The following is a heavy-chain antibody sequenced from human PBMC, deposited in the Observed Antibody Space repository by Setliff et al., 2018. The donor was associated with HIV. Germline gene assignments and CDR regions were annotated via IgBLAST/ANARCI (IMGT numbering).Heavy chain of an antibody. CDR1: GYTFTNFY. V-gene: IGHV1-46*01. D-gene: IGHD3-10*01. CDR2: INPGGGNT. Sequence: ASVKVSCKASGYTFTNFYMHWVRQAPGQGLEWMGIINPGGGNTRYAQRFQGRVTITTDESTSKAYMDLRSLRSEDTAVYYCERLVWFGEGGGVWGKGTTVTVSS. J-gene: IGHJ6*04. CDR3: ERLVWFGEGGGV.